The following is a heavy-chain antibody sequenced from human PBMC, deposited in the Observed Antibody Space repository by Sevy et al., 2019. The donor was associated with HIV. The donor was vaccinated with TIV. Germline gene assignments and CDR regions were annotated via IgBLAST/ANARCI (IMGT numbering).Heavy chain of an antibody. J-gene: IGHJ4*02. CDR1: GYTFTSFG. CDR2: ISVYNGKT. CDR3: SRRGAFEYDSSGFQSH. V-gene: IGHV1-18*01. Sequence: ASVKVSCKTSGYTFTSFGISWVRQAPGQGLEWVGWISVYNGKTNYAQKFQGRITLTSDTSTRTAYMELRSLRSDDTAVYYCSRRGAFEYDSSGFQSHWRQGTLVTVSS. D-gene: IGHD3-22*01.